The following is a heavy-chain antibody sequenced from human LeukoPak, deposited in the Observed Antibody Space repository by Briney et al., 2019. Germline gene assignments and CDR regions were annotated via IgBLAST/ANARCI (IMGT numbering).Heavy chain of an antibody. V-gene: IGHV3-23*01. CDR2: ISDSGDKT. CDR3: AKDGGGYCNNSSC. D-gene: IGHD2-2*01. CDR1: GFSFRSYW. Sequence: GGSLRLSCAASGFSFRSYWMHWVRQAPGKGLECVSAISDSGDKTDYADSVRGRFTIYKDNSKDTLYLQMNSLGAADTAVYYCAKDGGGYCNNSSCWGQGTLVTVSS. J-gene: IGHJ4*02.